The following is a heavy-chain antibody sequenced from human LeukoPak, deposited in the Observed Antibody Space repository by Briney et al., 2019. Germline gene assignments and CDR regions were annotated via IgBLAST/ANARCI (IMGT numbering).Heavy chain of an antibody. V-gene: IGHV1-69*04. CDR2: IIPILGIA. CDR3: ARRYSNGAFDY. D-gene: IGHD4-11*01. J-gene: IGHJ4*02. CDR1: GGTFSSYA. Sequence: SVKVSCKASGGTFSSYAIRWVRLAPGQGLEWMGRIIPILGIANYAQKFQGRVTITADKSTSTAYMELSSLRSEDTAVYYCARRYSNGAFDYWGQGTLVTVSS.